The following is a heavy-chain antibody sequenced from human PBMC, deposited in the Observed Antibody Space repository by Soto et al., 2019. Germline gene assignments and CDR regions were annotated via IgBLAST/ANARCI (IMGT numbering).Heavy chain of an antibody. CDR1: GASVSSTYW. CDR3: ARYNAASGTYYFDF. CDR2: INHRGSA. D-gene: IGHD6-13*01. Sequence: QVELQESGPGLVKPSGTLSLTCAVSGASVSSTYWWSWVRQPPGKGPEWIGEINHRGSANYNPSLNSRVTISVDISTTQFSLRLTSVTAADTAVYYCARYNAASGTYYFDFWGQGALVTVSS. V-gene: IGHV4-4*02. J-gene: IGHJ4*02.